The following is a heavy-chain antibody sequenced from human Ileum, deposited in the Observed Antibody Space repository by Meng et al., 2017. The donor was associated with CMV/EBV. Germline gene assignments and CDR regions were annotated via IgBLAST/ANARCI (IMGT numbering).Heavy chain of an antibody. D-gene: IGHD3-16*01. V-gene: IGHV3-30*02. Sequence: GGSLRLSCAASGFTFSSYGMHWVRQAPGKGLEWVAFIRHDGSDKYYADSVKGRFTVSSDNSKHTLYLQMNSLRAEETAVYYCANVFRSGGETDYWGQGTLVTVSS. CDR1: GFTFSSYG. J-gene: IGHJ4*02. CDR2: IRHDGSDK. CDR3: ANVFRSGGETDY.